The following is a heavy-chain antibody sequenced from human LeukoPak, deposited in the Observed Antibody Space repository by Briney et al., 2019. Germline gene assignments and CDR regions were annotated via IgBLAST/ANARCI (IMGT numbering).Heavy chain of an antibody. CDR1: GFTFNSYW. J-gene: IGHJ4*02. CDR3: ARIYYFGDNNWRYFDN. D-gene: IGHD3-10*01. CDR2: INPGGSEK. Sequence: GGSLRLSCAASGFTFNSYWMGWVRQAPGKGLEWVANINPGGSEKQYGGSVKGRFTTSRDNAKNSLYLQMTSLRAEDTAIYYCARIYYFGDNNWRYFDNWGQGTLVTVSS. V-gene: IGHV3-7*01.